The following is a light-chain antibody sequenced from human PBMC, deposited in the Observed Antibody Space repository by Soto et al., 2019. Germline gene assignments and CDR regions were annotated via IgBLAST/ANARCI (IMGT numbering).Light chain of an antibody. CDR3: QRYNSNSRT. CDR2: DAS. Sequence: DIQMTQSPSTLSASVGDRVTITCRASQNVDNWVAWYQQKPGKAPEFLIYDASNLESGVPSRFSGRGSGTEFTLTISSLQPDDFATYYCQRYNSNSRTFGQGTRV. J-gene: IGKJ1*01. V-gene: IGKV1-5*01. CDR1: QNVDNW.